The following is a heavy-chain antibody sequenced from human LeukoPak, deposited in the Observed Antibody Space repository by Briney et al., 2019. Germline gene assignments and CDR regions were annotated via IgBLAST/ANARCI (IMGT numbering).Heavy chain of an antibody. CDR1: GGTFSSYA. J-gene: IGHJ4*02. V-gene: IGHV1-69*06. CDR3: ASVDSSGWTGPFDY. Sequence: SVTVSCKASGGTFSSYAISWVRQAPGQGLEWMGGIIPIFGTANYAQKFQGRVTITADKSTSTAYMELSSLRSEDTAVYYCASVDSSGWTGPFDYWGQGTLVTVSS. D-gene: IGHD6-19*01. CDR2: IIPIFGTA.